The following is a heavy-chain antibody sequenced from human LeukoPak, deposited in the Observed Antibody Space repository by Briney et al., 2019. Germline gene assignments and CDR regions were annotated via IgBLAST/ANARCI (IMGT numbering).Heavy chain of an antibody. CDR2: IYPGDSDT. V-gene: IGHV5-51*01. J-gene: IGHJ5*02. CDR3: ARSPYSSSWAPYNWFDP. D-gene: IGHD6-13*01. Sequence: GESLKISCKSSGYSFTSNWIGWVRQMPGKGLEWMGIIYPGDSDTRYSPSFQGQVTISADKSISTAYLQWSSLKASDTAMYYCARSPYSSSWAPYNWFDPWGQGTLVTVSS. CDR1: GYSFTSNW.